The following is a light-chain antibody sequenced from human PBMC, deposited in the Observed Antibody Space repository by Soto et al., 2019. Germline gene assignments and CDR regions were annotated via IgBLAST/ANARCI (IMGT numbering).Light chain of an antibody. V-gene: IGKV1-33*01. Sequence: IRMTQSPSSLSASVGDRVTITFQASQDIRNSLNWYQQEPGRAPKLLIYDASNVETGVPSRFSGTGSGTHFSFSISSLQPEDFATYYCQQYDYLVTFGQGTRLEIK. CDR1: QDIRNS. CDR2: DAS. CDR3: QQYDYLVT. J-gene: IGKJ5*01.